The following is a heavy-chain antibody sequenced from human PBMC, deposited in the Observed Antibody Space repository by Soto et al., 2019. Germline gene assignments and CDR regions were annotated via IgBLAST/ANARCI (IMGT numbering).Heavy chain of an antibody. CDR3: ARDLDSGYGNGLDAFDI. J-gene: IGHJ3*02. V-gene: IGHV1-18*01. Sequence: QVQLVQSGAEVKKPGASVKVSCKASGYTFTSYGISWVRQAPGQGLEWMGWISAYNGNTNYAQKRQGRVTMTTDTSTSTAYMELRSRRSDDTAVYYCARDLDSGYGNGLDAFDIWGQGTMVTVSS. CDR2: ISAYNGNT. D-gene: IGHD5-12*01. CDR1: GYTFTSYG.